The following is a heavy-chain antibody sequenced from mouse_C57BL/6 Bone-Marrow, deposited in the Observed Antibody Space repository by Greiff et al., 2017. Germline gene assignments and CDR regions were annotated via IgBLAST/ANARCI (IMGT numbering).Heavy chain of an antibody. CDR1: GYAFTNYL. Sequence: QVQLQQSGAELVRPGTSVKVSCKASGYAFTNYLIEWVKQRPGQGLEWIGVINPGSGGTNYTENVKGKATLTADKSSSTDYMQLNRLTSEDSAVYFSARKERDWYFDVWGTGTTVTVSS. CDR2: INPGSGGT. V-gene: IGHV1-54*01. J-gene: IGHJ1*03. CDR3: ARKERDWYFDV.